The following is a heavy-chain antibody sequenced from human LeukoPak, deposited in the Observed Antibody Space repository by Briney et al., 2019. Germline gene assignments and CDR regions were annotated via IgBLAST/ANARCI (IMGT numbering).Heavy chain of an antibody. Sequence: PGGSLRLSCTASGFTSANYAVSWVRQAPGEGLEWVSAITGSGGYTYYADSVKGRFTISRDDSKNTLYLQMNSLRAEDTAVYYCAKENSGKYPDYWGQGTLVTVSS. D-gene: IGHD1-26*01. J-gene: IGHJ4*02. CDR1: GFTSANYA. V-gene: IGHV3-23*01. CDR2: ITGSGGYT. CDR3: AKENSGKYPDY.